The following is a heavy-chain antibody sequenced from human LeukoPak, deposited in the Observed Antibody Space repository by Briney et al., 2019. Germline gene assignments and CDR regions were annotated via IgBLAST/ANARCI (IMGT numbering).Heavy chain of an antibody. CDR1: GFTFSSSW. J-gene: IGHJ4*02. Sequence: GGSLRLSCAASGFTFSSSWMTWVRQAPGKGLEWVANIKQDGSEKYYVDSVKGRFTISRDNSKNTLYLQMNSLRAEDTAMYYCAKDIGPQRRASASDYWGQGTLVTVSS. CDR3: AKDIGPQRRASASDY. D-gene: IGHD1-26*01. CDR2: IKQDGSEK. V-gene: IGHV3-7*01.